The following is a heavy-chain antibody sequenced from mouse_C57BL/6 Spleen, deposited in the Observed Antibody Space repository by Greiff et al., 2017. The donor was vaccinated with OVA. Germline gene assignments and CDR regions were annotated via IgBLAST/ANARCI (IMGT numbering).Heavy chain of an antibody. V-gene: IGHV1-64*01. J-gene: IGHJ4*01. CDR1: GYTFTSYW. Sequence: VQLQQPGAELVKPGASVKLSCKASGYTFTSYWMHWVKQRPGQGLEWIGMIHPNSGSTNYNEKFKSKATLTVDKSSSTAYMQLSSLTSEDSAVYYCAPTTLVARYYAMDYWGQGTSVTVSS. CDR2: IHPNSGST. D-gene: IGHD1-1*01. CDR3: APTTLVARYYAMDY.